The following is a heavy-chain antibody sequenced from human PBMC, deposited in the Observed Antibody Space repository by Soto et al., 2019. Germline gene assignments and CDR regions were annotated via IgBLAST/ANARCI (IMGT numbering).Heavy chain of an antibody. D-gene: IGHD2-15*01. V-gene: IGHV1-69*01. CDR1: GGTFINFV. J-gene: IGHJ5*02. CDR3: AIEGGQGWFDP. CDR2: IIPMLDIV. Sequence: SVKGSCKASGGTFINFVIIWVRQAPGQGLEWVGGIIPMLDIVHYAQKFQGRVAITADESTSTAYMELSSLSSEDTAVYYCAIEGGQGWFDPWGQGSLVTVS.